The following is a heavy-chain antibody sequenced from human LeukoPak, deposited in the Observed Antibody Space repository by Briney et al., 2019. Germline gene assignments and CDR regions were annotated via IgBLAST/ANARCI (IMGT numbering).Heavy chain of an antibody. CDR3: ARSTAAMVYYFDY. V-gene: IGHV5-51*01. D-gene: IGHD1-20*01. J-gene: IGHJ4*02. Sequence: ESLTISCKGSGYSFTSYWIGWVRQMPGKGLEWMGIIYPGDSDTRYSPSFQGQVTISADKFISTAYLQWSSLKASDTAMYYCARSTAAMVYYFDYWGQGTLVTVSS. CDR2: IYPGDSDT. CDR1: GYSFTSYW.